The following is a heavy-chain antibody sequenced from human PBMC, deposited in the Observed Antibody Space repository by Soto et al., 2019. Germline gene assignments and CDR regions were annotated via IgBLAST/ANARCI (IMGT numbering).Heavy chain of an antibody. Sequence: SGGSLRLSCAASGFTFSSYVMHWVRQAPGKGLEWVANIKQDGSEKYYVDYVKGRFTISRDNAKNSLYLKMKSLRAEDTAVYYCARNRGMYDILTGYHSQFDYWGQGT. CDR2: IKQDGSEK. V-gene: IGHV3-7*01. D-gene: IGHD3-9*01. J-gene: IGHJ4*02. CDR1: GFTFSSYV. CDR3: ARNRGMYDILTGYHSQFDY.